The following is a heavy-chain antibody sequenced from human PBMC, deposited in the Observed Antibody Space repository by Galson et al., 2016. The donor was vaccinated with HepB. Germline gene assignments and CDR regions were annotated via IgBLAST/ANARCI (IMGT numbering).Heavy chain of an antibody. CDR3: TRVPIHSSGWSLGSDYYYGMDV. CDR1: GFTLSTYS. CDR2: ISSGSSYL. V-gene: IGHV3-21*04. Sequence: SLRLSCAASGFTLSTYSINWVRQAPGKGLEWVASISSGSSYLNYADSVTGRFTISRDNAKNSVYLQMNILRAADTAVYYCTRVPIHSSGWSLGSDYYYGMDVWGQGTTVTVSS. D-gene: IGHD6-19*01. J-gene: IGHJ6*02.